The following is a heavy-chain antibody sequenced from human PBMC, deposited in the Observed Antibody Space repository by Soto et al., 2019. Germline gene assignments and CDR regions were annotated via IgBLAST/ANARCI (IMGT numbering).Heavy chain of an antibody. V-gene: IGHV4-34*01. CDR2: INHSGST. D-gene: IGHD6-6*01. CDR3: ARGGIAARISDY. Sequence: SETLSLTCAVYGGSFSGYYWSWIRQPPGKGLEWIGEINHSGSTNYKPSLESRVTISVDTSKNHFSLKLSSVTAADTAVYYCARGGIAARISDYWGQGALVTVSS. J-gene: IGHJ4*02. CDR1: GGSFSGYY.